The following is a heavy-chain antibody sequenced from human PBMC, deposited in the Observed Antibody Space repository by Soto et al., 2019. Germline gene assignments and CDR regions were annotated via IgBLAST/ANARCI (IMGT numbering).Heavy chain of an antibody. Sequence: GGPLRLSCAASGFTFSSYSMSWVSQAPGKGLEWVSAISGSGVSTYYADSVKGRFTISRDNSKNTLYLQMNSLRAEDTATYFCAHRTTTVTWWFDPWGQGTLVTVSS. V-gene: IGHV3-23*01. CDR2: ISGSGVST. CDR1: GFTFSSYS. J-gene: IGHJ5*02. CDR3: AHRTTTVTWWFDP. D-gene: IGHD4-17*01.